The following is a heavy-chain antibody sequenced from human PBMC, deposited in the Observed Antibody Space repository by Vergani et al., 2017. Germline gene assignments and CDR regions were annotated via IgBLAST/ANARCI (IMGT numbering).Heavy chain of an antibody. D-gene: IGHD3-10*01. CDR3: ARKWRGSGSYNWFDP. CDR2: IYYSGST. V-gene: IGHV4-31*03. CDR1: GGSISSGGYY. Sequence: QVQLQESGPGLVKPSQTLSLTCTVSGGSISSGGYYWSWIRQHPGKGLEWIGYIYYSGSTYYNPSLKSRVTIAVDTSKNQFSLKLSSVTAADTAVYYCARKWRGSGSYNWFDPWGQGTLVTVSS. J-gene: IGHJ5*02.